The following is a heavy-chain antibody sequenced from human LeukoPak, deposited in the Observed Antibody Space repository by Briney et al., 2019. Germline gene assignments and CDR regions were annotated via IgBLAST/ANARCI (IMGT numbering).Heavy chain of an antibody. CDR2: IKEDGSEK. V-gene: IGHV3-7*01. CDR3: ARDDVSAGYYYMDV. CDR1: GFMFSSYW. J-gene: IGHJ6*03. Sequence: GGSLRLSCAASGFMFSSYWMSWVRQAPGKGPEWVADIKEDGSEKSYVDSVKGRFTISRDNAKNSLYLQMNTLRAEDTAVYYCARDDVSAGYYYMDVWGKGTTVTISS. D-gene: IGHD2-8*01.